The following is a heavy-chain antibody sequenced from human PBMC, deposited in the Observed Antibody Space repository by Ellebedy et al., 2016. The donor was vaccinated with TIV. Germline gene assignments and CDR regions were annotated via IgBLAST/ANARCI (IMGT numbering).Heavy chain of an antibody. Sequence: PGGSLRLSCAASGFTFSSYAMHWVRQAPGKGLEWVAVISYDGSNKYYADSVKGRFTISRDNSKNTLYLQMNSLRAEDTAVYYCARGPVYCSSTSCYAIDYWGQGTLVTVSS. CDR1: GFTFSSYA. J-gene: IGHJ4*02. V-gene: IGHV3-30*01. CDR3: ARGPVYCSSTSCYAIDY. D-gene: IGHD2-2*01. CDR2: ISYDGSNK.